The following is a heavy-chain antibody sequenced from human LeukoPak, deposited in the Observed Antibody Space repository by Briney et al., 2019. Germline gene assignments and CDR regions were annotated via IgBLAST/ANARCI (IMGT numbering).Heavy chain of an antibody. J-gene: IGHJ4*02. D-gene: IGHD3-10*01. Sequence: SETLSLTCTVSSGSISSGSYYWSWIRQPAGKGLEWIGRIYTSGNTNYNPSLKSRVTISVDTSKNQFSLKLSSVTAADTAVYYCARHPYYYGSGSFDYWGQGTLVTVSS. V-gene: IGHV4-61*02. CDR1: SGSISSGSYY. CDR2: IYTSGNT. CDR3: ARHPYYYGSGSFDY.